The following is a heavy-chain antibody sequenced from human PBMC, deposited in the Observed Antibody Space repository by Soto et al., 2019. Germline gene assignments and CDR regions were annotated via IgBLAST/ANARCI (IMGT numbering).Heavy chain of an antibody. V-gene: IGHV1-8*01. CDR1: GDTFTIYD. D-gene: IGHD1-7*01. CDR2: MNPNSGNT. J-gene: IGHJ4*02. Sequence: ASVKVSCTASGDTFTIYDINWVRQATGQGLEWMGWMNPNSGNTGYAQKFQGRVTMTEDTSTDTAYMELSSLRSEDTAVYYCATNNWNYRAHFDYWGQGTLVTVSS. CDR3: ATNNWNYRAHFDY.